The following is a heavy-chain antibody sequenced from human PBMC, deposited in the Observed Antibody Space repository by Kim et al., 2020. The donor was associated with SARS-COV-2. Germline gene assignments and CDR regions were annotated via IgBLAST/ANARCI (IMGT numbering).Heavy chain of an antibody. CDR1: GSSISSGYY. Sequence: SETLSLTCTVSGSSISSGYYWGWTRQPPGKGLEWIGSVFRSGSTYYSPSLKSRVTLSMDTSMNQFSLKLTSVTAADTALYYCSRSPGLDAFDIWGQGTMVTVSS. CDR2: VFRSGST. V-gene: IGHV4-38-2*02. J-gene: IGHJ3*02. CDR3: SRSPGLDAFDI.